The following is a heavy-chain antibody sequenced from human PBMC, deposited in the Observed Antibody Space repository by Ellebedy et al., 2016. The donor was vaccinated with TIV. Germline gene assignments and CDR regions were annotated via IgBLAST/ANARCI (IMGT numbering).Heavy chain of an antibody. CDR1: GDPISNYS. V-gene: IGHV4-59*01. CDR3: ARTLVTTWFAGYYWFDP. J-gene: IGHJ5*02. D-gene: IGHD3-10*01. Sequence: MPSETLSLTCTVSGDPISNYSWSWIRQPPGTGLEWIGHIHYSGRTDYNPSLKSRVTISVDRSRNQFSLKLSSMTAADTAVYYCARTLVTTWFAGYYWFDPWGQGTLVTVSS. CDR2: IHYSGRT.